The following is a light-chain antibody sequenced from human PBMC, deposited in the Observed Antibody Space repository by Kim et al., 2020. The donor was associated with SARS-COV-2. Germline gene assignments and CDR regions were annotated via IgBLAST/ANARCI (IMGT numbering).Light chain of an antibody. V-gene: IGLV7-46*01. J-gene: IGLJ2*01. CDR3: LLSYSGLVF. CDR1: TGAVTIGHY. CDR2: DST. Sequence: PGGPFTLTCPSNTGAVTIGHYPSWFQRKPGQAPRTLIYDSTHKHSWTPARFSGSRLGGNAALTLSGAQPEDEADYYCLLSYSGLVFFGGGTQLTVL.